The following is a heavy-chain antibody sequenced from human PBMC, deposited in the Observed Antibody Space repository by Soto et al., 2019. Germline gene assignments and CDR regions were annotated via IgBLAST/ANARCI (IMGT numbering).Heavy chain of an antibody. Sequence: QVQLVQSGAEVKKPGASVKVSCKASGYTFTSYDINWVRQATGQGLEWMGWMNHNSGNTGYAQKFQGRLTMTRKTSISTAYLELSRLSSEDSALYYCARVEGDVAPDYYYYYMDVWGKGTTVTVSS. D-gene: IGHD2-21*01. J-gene: IGHJ6*03. CDR2: MNHNSGNT. CDR3: ARVEGDVAPDYYYYYMDV. V-gene: IGHV1-8*01. CDR1: GYTFTSYD.